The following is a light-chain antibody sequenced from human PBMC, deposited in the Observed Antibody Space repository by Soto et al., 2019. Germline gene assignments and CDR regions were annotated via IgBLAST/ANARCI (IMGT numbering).Light chain of an antibody. V-gene: IGKV1-5*03. J-gene: IGKJ1*01. CDR2: KAS. CDR1: QTISNW. Sequence: DIQMTQSPSTLSASVGDRVTITCRASQTISNWLAWYQQKPGKAPKLLIYKASSLESGVPSRFSGSGSGTEFTLTISSLQPDDSATYYCQQYNSYSQTFGQGTEVEIK. CDR3: QQYNSYSQT.